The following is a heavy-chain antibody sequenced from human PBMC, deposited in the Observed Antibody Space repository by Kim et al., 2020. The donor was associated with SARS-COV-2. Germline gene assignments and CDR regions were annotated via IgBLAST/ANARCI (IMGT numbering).Heavy chain of an antibody. CDR1: GYTFTSYA. CDR3: AREIYSNYGDNWFDP. CDR2: INTNTGNP. V-gene: IGHV7-4-1*02. J-gene: IGHJ5*02. D-gene: IGHD4-4*01. Sequence: ASVKVSCKASGYTFTSYAMNWVRQAPGQGLEWMGWINTNTGNPTHAQGFTGRFVFSLDTSVSTAYLQISSLKAEDTAVYYCAREIYSNYGDNWFDPWGQGTLVTVSS.